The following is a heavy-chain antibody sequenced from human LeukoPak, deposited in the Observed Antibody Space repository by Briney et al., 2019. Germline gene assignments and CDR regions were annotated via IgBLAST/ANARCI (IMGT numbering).Heavy chain of an antibody. CDR3: ARDYGDYIGYDAVDI. D-gene: IGHD4-17*01. CDR1: GFTFSSYE. V-gene: IGHV3-48*03. J-gene: IGHJ3*02. Sequence: GGSLRLSCAASGFTFSSYEMNWVRQAPGRGLEWLSYITSSGSSTYYADSVKGRFTISRDNAKNSLYLQMNSLRAEDTAVSYCARDYGDYIGYDAVDIWGQGTMVTVSS. CDR2: ITSSGSST.